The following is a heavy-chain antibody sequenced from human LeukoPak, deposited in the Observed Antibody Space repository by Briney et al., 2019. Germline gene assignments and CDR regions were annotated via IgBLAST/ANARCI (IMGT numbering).Heavy chain of an antibody. V-gene: IGHV3-33*01. J-gene: IGHJ6*02. CDR1: GFTFNTYA. D-gene: IGHD3-10*01. CDR2: LWYDGSNK. Sequence: GGSLRLSCAASGFTFNTYAMHWVRQAPGKGLEWVAVLWYDGSNKYYADSVKGRFTISRDNSKNTLYLQMNSLRAEDTAVYYCAREDYYGSGSYYLYYYYYYGMDVWGQGTTVTVSS. CDR3: AREDYYGSGSYYLYYYYYYGMDV.